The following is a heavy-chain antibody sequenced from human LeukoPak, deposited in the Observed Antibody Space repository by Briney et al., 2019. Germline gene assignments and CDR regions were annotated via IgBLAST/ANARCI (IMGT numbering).Heavy chain of an antibody. D-gene: IGHD6-25*01. CDR1: GFTFSDYS. Sequence: GGSLRLSCTPSGFTFSDYSMNRVRQAPGKGLEWVSSISTSSTYTFYADSVKGRFTISRDNRKNSLYLQMSSLTAEDTAVYYCARDASGFYLYYYMDVWGKGTTVTVSS. CDR2: ISTSSTYT. V-gene: IGHV3-21*01. CDR3: ARDASGFYLYYYMDV. J-gene: IGHJ6*03.